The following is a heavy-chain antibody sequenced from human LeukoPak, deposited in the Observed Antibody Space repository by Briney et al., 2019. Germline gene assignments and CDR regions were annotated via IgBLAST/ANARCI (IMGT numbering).Heavy chain of an antibody. CDR3: AKDRRSGWYSGWFNP. J-gene: IGHJ5*02. Sequence: GGSLRLSCVGSGFSFDDYAMHWARQAPGKGLEWVSSISWNSGGIAYADSVKGRFTISRDNAKNSLYLQMTSLRVEDTALYYCAKDRRSGWYSGWFNPWGQGTQVTVAS. CDR2: ISWNSGGI. CDR1: GFSFDDYA. V-gene: IGHV3-9*01. D-gene: IGHD6-19*01.